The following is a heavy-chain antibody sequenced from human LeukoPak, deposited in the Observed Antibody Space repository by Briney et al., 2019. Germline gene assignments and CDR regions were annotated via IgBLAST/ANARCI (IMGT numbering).Heavy chain of an antibody. Sequence: SETLSLTCTVSGGSISSSSYYWGWIRQPPGKGLEWIGSIYYSGSTYYNPSLKSRVTISVDTSKNQFSLKLSSVTAADTAVYYCARDRGIAAAGTIDYWGQGTLVTVSS. CDR3: ARDRGIAAAGTIDY. D-gene: IGHD6-13*01. V-gene: IGHV4-39*07. J-gene: IGHJ4*02. CDR2: IYYSGST. CDR1: GGSISSSSYY.